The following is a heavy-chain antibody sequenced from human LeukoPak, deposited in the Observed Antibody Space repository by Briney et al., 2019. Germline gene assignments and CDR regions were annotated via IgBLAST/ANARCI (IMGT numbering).Heavy chain of an antibody. D-gene: IGHD1-14*01. Sequence: PGSSLRLSCAASGFTFSSYNMHWIRQAPGKGLEWVAFIWSDGGSQNYADSVKGRFTISRDNSKNTLYLHINSLRAEDTAVYYCASDNLGPESWGQGTLVTVSS. CDR1: GFTFSSYN. J-gene: IGHJ5*02. V-gene: IGHV3-33*03. CDR2: IWSDGGSQ. CDR3: ASDNLGPES.